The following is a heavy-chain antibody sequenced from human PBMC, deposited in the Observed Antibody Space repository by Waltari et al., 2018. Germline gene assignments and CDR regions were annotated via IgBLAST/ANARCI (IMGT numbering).Heavy chain of an antibody. CDR2: FSGVGATP. J-gene: IGHJ4*02. CDR1: GFSFMGFA. V-gene: IGHV3-23*01. D-gene: IGHD3-16*02. Sequence: EVQLLESAGGLVQPGEALRLSCAASGFSFMGFAMTWVRQAPGEGLEWVALFSGVGATPFYADSVKGRFTIVRDNSRDTVYLQMNSLRVDDSAVYYCAKGSRGYTNYFFDSWGQGTLVSVSS. CDR3: AKGSRGYTNYFFDS.